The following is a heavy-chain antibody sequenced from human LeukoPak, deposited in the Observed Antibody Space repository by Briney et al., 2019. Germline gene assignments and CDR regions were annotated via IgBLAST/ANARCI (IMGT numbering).Heavy chain of an antibody. Sequence: SETLSLTCTVSGGSISSSSYYWGWIRQPPGKGLEWIGSIYYSGSTYYNPSLKSRVTISVDTSKNQFFLKLSSVTAADTAVYYCARTPAFYDSSGYPLDYWGQGTLVTVSS. CDR1: GGSISSSSYY. V-gene: IGHV4-39*01. J-gene: IGHJ4*02. CDR2: IYYSGST. D-gene: IGHD3-22*01. CDR3: ARTPAFYDSSGYPLDY.